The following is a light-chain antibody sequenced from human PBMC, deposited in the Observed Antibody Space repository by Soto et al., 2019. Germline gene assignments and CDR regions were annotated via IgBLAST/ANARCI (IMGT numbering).Light chain of an antibody. CDR2: DAS. CDR1: RSVTNY. V-gene: IGKV3-11*01. CDR3: QQRSVGVT. Sequence: EIVMTQSPATLSLSPGEGATIFCRASRSVTNYLAWYQQKPGQAPRLLSYDASNRASGIPARFSGGGSGTDFTLTISSLEPEDSEVYYCQQRSVGVTFGGGTKVEIK. J-gene: IGKJ4*01.